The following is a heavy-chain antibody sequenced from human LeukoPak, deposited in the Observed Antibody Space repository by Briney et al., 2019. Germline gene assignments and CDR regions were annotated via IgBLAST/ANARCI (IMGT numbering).Heavy chain of an antibody. D-gene: IGHD3-22*01. Sequence: GGSLRLSCAASGFTVSSNYMSWVRQAPGKGLEWVAVISYDGGNKDYADSVKGRFTISRDNSKNTLYVQMNSLRAEDTAVYYCARDYGYYDSSGYTLDYWGQGTLVTVSS. V-gene: IGHV3-30*03. J-gene: IGHJ4*02. CDR2: ISYDGGNK. CDR3: ARDYGYYDSSGYTLDY. CDR1: GFTVSSNY.